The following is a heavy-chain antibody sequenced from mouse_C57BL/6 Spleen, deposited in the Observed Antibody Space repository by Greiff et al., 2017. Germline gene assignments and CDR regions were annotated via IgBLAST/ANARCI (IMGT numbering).Heavy chain of an antibody. V-gene: IGHV5-17*01. CDR3: ARMVTPSYFDY. CDR2: ISSGSSTI. J-gene: IGHJ2*01. D-gene: IGHD2-2*01. Sequence: EVKLMESGGGLVKPGGSLKLSCAASGFTFSDYGMHWVRQAPEKGLEWVAYISSGSSTIYYADTVKGRFTISRDNAKNTLFLQMTSLRSEDTAMYYCARMVTPSYFDYWGQGTTLTVSS. CDR1: GFTFSDYG.